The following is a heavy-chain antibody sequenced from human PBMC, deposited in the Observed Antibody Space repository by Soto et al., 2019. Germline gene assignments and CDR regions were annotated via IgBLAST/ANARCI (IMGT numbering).Heavy chain of an antibody. V-gene: IGHV3-74*01. CDR3: ARVRNTIFGVVIASDAFDI. Sequence: EVQLVESGGGLVQPGGSLRLSCAASGFTFSSYWMHWVRLAPGKGLVWVSRINSDGSSTSYADSVKGRFTISRDNAKNTLYLQMNSLRAEDTAVYYCARVRNTIFGVVIASDAFDIWGQGTMVTVSS. CDR1: GFTFSSYW. D-gene: IGHD3-3*01. J-gene: IGHJ3*02. CDR2: INSDGSST.